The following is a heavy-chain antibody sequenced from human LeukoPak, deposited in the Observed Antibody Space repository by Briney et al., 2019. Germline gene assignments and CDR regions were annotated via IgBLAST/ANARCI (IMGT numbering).Heavy chain of an antibody. Sequence: SETLSLTCSVSGGSISSSDNHWAWIRQPPGTGLEWIGYIYYSGSTNYNPSLKSRVTISVDTSKNQFSLKLSSVTAADTAVYYCARGYSSDYWGQGTLVTVSS. J-gene: IGHJ4*02. V-gene: IGHV4-61*08. CDR3: ARGYSSDY. CDR1: GGSISSSDNH. CDR2: IYYSGST.